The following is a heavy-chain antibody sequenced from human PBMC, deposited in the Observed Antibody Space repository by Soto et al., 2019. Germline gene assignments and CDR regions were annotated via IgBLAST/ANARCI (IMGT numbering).Heavy chain of an antibody. CDR1: GGSISSGGYY. CDR2: IYYSGST. J-gene: IGHJ4*02. CDR3: AREKSSSWDY. D-gene: IGHD6-13*01. V-gene: IGHV4-31*03. Sequence: SETLSLTCTVSGGSISSGGYYWSWIRQHPGKGLEWIGYIYYSGSTYYNPSLKSRVTISVDTSKNQFSLKLSSVTAADTAVYYCAREKSSSWDYWGQGTLVTVSS.